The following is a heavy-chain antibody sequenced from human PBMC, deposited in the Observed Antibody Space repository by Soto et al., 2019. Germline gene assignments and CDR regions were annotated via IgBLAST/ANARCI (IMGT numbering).Heavy chain of an antibody. Sequence: VQLVESGGGLVQPGGSLRLSCAASGFTFSSYAMHWVRQAPGKGLEWVAVIWHDGSNKYYADSVKGRFTISRDNSKNTLYLQMNSLRPDDTAVYYCARGGRWLQGNDYWGQGSLVTVSS. V-gene: IGHV3-30*04. J-gene: IGHJ4*02. CDR1: GFTFSSYA. D-gene: IGHD3-16*01. CDR2: IWHDGSNK. CDR3: ARGGRWLQGNDY.